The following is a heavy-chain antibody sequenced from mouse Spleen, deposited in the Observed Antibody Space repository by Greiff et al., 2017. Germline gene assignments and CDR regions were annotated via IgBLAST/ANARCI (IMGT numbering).Heavy chain of an antibody. CDR3: ARVQLGLRYFDY. D-gene: IGHD3-1*01. J-gene: IGHJ2*01. CDR2: INPYNDGT. CDR1: GYTFTSYV. V-gene: IGHV1-14*01. Sequence: EVKLVESGPELVKPGASVKMSCKASGYTFTSYVMHWVKQKPGQGLEWLGYINPYNDGTKYNEKFKGKATLTSDKSSSTAYMELSSLTSEDSAVYYCARVQLGLRYFDYWGQGTTLTVSS.